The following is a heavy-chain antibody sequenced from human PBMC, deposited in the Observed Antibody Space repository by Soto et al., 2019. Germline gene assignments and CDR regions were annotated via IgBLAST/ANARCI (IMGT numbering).Heavy chain of an antibody. CDR1: GGSISSYY. J-gene: IGHJ5*02. Sequence: QVQLQESGPGLVKPSETLSLTCTVSGGSISSYYWSWIRQPAGKGLEWIGRIYTSGSTNYNPSLMSRLTMSVDTSKNQFSLKLSSVTAADTAVYYCARDPDHGDFWRGWFDPWGEGTLVTVSS. CDR3: ARDPDHGDFWRGWFDP. D-gene: IGHD3-3*01. CDR2: IYTSGST. V-gene: IGHV4-4*07.